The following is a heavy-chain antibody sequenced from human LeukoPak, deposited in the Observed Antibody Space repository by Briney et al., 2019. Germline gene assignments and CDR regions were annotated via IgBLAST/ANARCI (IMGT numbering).Heavy chain of an antibody. V-gene: IGHV4-30-2*01. CDR2: IYHSGST. CDR3: ARAGDDYGDSSGFDY. J-gene: IGHJ4*02. D-gene: IGHD4-17*01. Sequence: SPSETLSLTCTVSGGSVSSGGYSWSWIRQPPGKGLEWIGYIYHSGSTYYNPSLKSRVTISVDRSKNQFSLKLSSVTAADTAVYYCARAGDDYGDSSGFDYWGQGTLVTVSS. CDR1: GGSVSSGGYS.